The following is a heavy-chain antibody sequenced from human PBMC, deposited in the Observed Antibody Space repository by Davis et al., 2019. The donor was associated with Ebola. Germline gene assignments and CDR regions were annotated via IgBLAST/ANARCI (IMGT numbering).Heavy chain of an antibody. CDR2: IAYTGNT. CDR1: GGSISLHY. CDR3: ARGGLVPAALYL. V-gene: IGHV4-59*11. J-gene: IGHJ3*01. Sequence: PSETLSLTCTVSGGSISLHYWSWIRQPPGKGLEWIGYIAYTGNTIYNPSLKSRVTISGDTSKKQFSLRLNSVTAADTAVYYCARGGLVPAALYLWGQGTMVTVSS. D-gene: IGHD2-2*01.